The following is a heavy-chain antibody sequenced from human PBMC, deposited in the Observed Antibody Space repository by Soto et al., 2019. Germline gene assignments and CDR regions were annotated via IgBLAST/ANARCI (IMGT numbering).Heavy chain of an antibody. D-gene: IGHD3-3*02. CDR3: VRDHLWAFDY. CDR2: IGGRDGPI. V-gene: IGHV3-48*02. CDR1: GFYFGDYS. Sequence: VGAQRRSCAASGFYFGDYSRNCVRQAPGKGLEWVSYIGGRDGPIKYVDSVKGRFTISRDNAKNSLYLQMNSLRDEDTAIHFCVRDHLWAFDYWGQGVRVTV. J-gene: IGHJ4*02.